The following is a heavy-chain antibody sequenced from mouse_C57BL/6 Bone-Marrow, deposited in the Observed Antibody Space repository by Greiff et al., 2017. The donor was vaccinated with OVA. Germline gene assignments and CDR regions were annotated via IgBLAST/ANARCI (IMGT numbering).Heavy chain of an antibody. CDR2: IYPGSGST. CDR3: ARSYYYGSSWWYFDV. Sequence: QVQLQQPGAELVKPGASVEMSCKASGYTFTSYWITWVKQRPGQGLEWIGDIYPGSGSTNYNEKFKSKATLTVDTSSSTAYMQLSSLTSEDSAVYYCARSYYYGSSWWYFDVWGTGTTVTVSS. J-gene: IGHJ1*03. V-gene: IGHV1-55*01. CDR1: GYTFTSYW. D-gene: IGHD1-1*01.